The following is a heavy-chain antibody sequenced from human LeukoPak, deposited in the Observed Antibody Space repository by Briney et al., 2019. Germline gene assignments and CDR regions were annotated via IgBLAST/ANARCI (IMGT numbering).Heavy chain of an antibody. D-gene: IGHD3-22*01. CDR2: IHYSGHT. Sequence: SETLSLTCTVSGCSISTDYWSWIRQPPGKGLEYIAFIHYSGHTNYNPYLKSRVTISVDTSKNQFSLKLSSVTAADTAVYYCARHSRYYDSSGYYDYYYGMDVWGQGTTVTVSS. CDR3: ARHSRYYDSSGYYDYYYGMDV. V-gene: IGHV4-59*08. CDR1: GCSISTDY. J-gene: IGHJ6*02.